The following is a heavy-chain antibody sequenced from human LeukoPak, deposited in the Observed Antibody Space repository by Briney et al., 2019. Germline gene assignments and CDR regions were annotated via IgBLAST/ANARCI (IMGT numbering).Heavy chain of an antibody. J-gene: IGHJ4*02. D-gene: IGHD3-22*01. CDR1: GYTFTGYY. CDR2: INPNSGGT. Sequence: ASVKVSCKASGYTFTGYYVHWVRQAPGQGLEWMGWINPNSGGTNYAQKFQGRVTMTRDMSTSTVYMELSSLRSEDTAVYYCASSDSSGYYYLDYWGQGTLVTVSS. CDR3: ASSDSSGYYYLDY. V-gene: IGHV1-2*02.